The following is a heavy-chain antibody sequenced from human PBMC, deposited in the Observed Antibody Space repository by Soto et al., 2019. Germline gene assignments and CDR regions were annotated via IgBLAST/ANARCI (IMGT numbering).Heavy chain of an antibody. Sequence: PSETLSLTCTVSGRTFNINADFWYLSWIRQPPGKGLEWIGSIDNGGNTQYNAPLKSRVIISADTSKNQFSLSLNSVTAADTAVYYCVKRSLLMAPTWGQGIQVTVSS. CDR1: GRTFNINADF. V-gene: IGHV4-39*01. CDR3: VKRSLLMAPT. J-gene: IGHJ4*02. D-gene: IGHD1-26*01. CDR2: IDNGGNT.